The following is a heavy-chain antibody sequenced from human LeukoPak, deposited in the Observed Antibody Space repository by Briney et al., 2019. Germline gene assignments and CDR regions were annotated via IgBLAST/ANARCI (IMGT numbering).Heavy chain of an antibody. Sequence: GRSLRLSCAASGFTFSSYWMHWVRQPPGKGLVWVSRINSDESSTNYADSVKGRFTISRDNAKNTLYLQMNSLRAEDTAVYYCARARGLGYGDDVRWFDPWGQGTLVTVSS. CDR3: ARARGLGYGDDVRWFDP. D-gene: IGHD4-17*01. J-gene: IGHJ5*02. V-gene: IGHV3-74*01. CDR1: GFTFSSYW. CDR2: INSDESST.